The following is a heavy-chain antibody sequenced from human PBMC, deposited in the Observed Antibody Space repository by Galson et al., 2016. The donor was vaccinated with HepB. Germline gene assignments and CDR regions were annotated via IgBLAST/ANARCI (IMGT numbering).Heavy chain of an antibody. CDR1: GFNFADHS. CDR3: TRDWGGDVATRFDY. V-gene: IGHV3-49*03. Sequence: SLRLSCAASGFNFADHSMSCFRQTPGTGLEWVGFIRSQTYGGTTEHAASVKGRFTISRDDSNSIAYLQMNSLKTEDTGVYYCTRDWGGDVATRFDYWGQGTLVTVSS. J-gene: IGHJ4*02. CDR2: IRSQTYGGTT. D-gene: IGHD2-21*02.